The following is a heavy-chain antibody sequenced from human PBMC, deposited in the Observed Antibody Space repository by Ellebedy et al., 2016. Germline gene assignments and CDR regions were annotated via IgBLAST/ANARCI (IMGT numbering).Heavy chain of an antibody. V-gene: IGHV4-4*02. CDR3: ARVYSGNWFDP. CDR2: IDHNGST. CDR1: GGSISSSNW. D-gene: IGHD6-13*01. Sequence: GSLRLSCAVSGGSISSSNWWSWVRQPPGKGLEWIGEIDHNGSTNYSPSLKGRVTISVDKSKHQFYLKLNSVTAADTAVYYCARVYSGNWFDPWGQGTLVTVSS. J-gene: IGHJ5*02.